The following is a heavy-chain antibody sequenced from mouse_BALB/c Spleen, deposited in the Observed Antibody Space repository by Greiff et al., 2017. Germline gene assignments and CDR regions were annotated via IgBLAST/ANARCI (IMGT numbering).Heavy chain of an antibody. D-gene: IGHD2-1*01. CDR1: GFTFTDYY. J-gene: IGHJ4*01. V-gene: IGHV7-3*02. CDR3: ASSYGNYYAMDY. Sequence: DVQLQESGGGLVQPGGSLRLSCATSGFTFTDYYMSWVRQPPGKALEWLGFIRNKANGYTTEYSASVKGRFTISRDNSQSILYLQMNTLRAEDSATYYCASSYGNYYAMDYWGQGTSVTVSS. CDR2: IRNKANGYTT.